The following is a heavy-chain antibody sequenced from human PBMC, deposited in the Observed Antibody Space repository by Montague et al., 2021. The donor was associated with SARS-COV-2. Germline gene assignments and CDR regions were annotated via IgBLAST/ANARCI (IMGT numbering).Heavy chain of an antibody. J-gene: IGHJ6*02. CDR2: IDWDDDK. Sequence: PALVKPTQTLTLTCTFSGFPLSTSGMCVSWIRRPPGKALEWLARIDWDDDKYYSTSLKTRLTISKDTSKNQVVLTMTNMDPVDTATYYCARTAGTDYTGYYYYAMDVWGQGTTVTVSS. V-gene: IGHV2-70*11. CDR3: ARTAGTDYTGYYYYAMDV. CDR1: GFPLSTSGMC. D-gene: IGHD3-10*01.